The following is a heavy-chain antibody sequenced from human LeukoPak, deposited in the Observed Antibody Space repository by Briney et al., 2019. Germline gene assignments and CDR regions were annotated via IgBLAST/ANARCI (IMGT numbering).Heavy chain of an antibody. D-gene: IGHD3-3*01. V-gene: IGHV3-7*01. CDR1: GFTFSSYE. Sequence: PGGSLRLSCAASGFTFSSYEMNWVRQAPGKGLEWVATIKQDGSEKYYVDSVKGRFTISRDNAKSSLSLQMNSLRVDDTAVYYCARDASALHWGQGARVTVSS. CDR2: IKQDGSEK. CDR3: ARDASALH. J-gene: IGHJ4*02.